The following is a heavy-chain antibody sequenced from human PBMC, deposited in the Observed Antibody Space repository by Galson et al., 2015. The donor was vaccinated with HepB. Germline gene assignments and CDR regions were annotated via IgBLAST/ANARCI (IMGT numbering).Heavy chain of an antibody. CDR1: GFTFSSYA. V-gene: IGHV3-30*04. Sequence: SLRLSCAASGFTFSSYAMHWVRQAPGKGLEWVAVISYDGSNKYYADSVKGRFTISRDNSKNTLYLQMNSLRAEDTAVYYCARDRVPPLGYIVVVVAATHFDYWGQGTLVTVSS. CDR3: ARDRVPPLGYIVVVVAATHFDY. D-gene: IGHD2-15*01. J-gene: IGHJ4*02. CDR2: ISYDGSNK.